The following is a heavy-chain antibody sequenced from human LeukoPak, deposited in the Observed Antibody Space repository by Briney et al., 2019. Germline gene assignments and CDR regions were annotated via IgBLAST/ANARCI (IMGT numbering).Heavy chain of an antibody. V-gene: IGHV3-30*02. CDR2: AGNDGRIR. D-gene: IGHD2-15*01. J-gene: IGHJ2*01. Sequence: PGGSLRLSCAASGFTFSTRGMHWVRQAPGKGPQWVAFAGNDGRIRYNENSVRGRFTISRDNFKNTLYLQMNSLRAEDSAVYYCAKCRGGGGEYWHFDLWGRGILVSVSS. CDR1: GFTFSTRG. CDR3: AKCRGGGGEYWHFDL.